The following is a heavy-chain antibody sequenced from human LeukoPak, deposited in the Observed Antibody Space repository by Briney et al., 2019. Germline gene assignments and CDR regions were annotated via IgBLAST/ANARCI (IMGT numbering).Heavy chain of an antibody. V-gene: IGHV3-7*01. CDR1: GFTFSSYW. CDR3: ARGPSRRFLEWLPRYYYYMDV. D-gene: IGHD3-3*01. CDR2: IKQDGSEK. J-gene: IGHJ6*03. Sequence: GGSLRLSCAASGFTFSSYWMSWVRQAPGKGLEWVANIKQDGSEKYYVDSVKGRFTISRDNAKNSLYLQMNSLRAEDTAVYYCARGPSRRFLEWLPRYYYYMDVWGKGTTVTVPS.